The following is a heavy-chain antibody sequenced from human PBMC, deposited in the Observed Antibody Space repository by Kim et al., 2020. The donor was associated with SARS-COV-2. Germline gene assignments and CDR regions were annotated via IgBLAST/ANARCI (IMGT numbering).Heavy chain of an antibody. Sequence: GGSLRLSCAASGFTFSSHSMNWVRQAPGNGLEWVSHIASSGSTIYYADSVKGRFTISRDNARDSLYLQMNSLRDEDTAVYYCARGTIVEGGTHYYYGLDAWGQGTTVTVSS. CDR1: GFTFSSHS. D-gene: IGHD6-19*01. CDR3: ARGTIVEGGTHYYYGLDA. J-gene: IGHJ6*02. CDR2: IASSGSTI. V-gene: IGHV3-48*02.